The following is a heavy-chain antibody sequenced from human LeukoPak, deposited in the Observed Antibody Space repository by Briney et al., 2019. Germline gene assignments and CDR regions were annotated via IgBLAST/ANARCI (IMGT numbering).Heavy chain of an antibody. CDR3: VRHVTISGPYDASDI. CDR1: GDSISSYY. D-gene: IGHD5-24*01. CDR2: IYYSGGT. J-gene: IGHJ3*02. V-gene: IGHV4-59*08. Sequence: PSETLSLTCTVSGDSISSYYWSWIRQPPGKGLEWIGYIYYSGGTDYNPSLKSRVTISVDTSKNQFSLKLRSVTAADTAVYYCVRHVTISGPYDASDIWGQGTMVTVSP.